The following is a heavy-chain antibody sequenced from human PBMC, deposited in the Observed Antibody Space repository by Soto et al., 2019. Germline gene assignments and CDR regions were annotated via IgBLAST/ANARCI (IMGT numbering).Heavy chain of an antibody. J-gene: IGHJ3*02. D-gene: IGHD1-1*01. CDR1: GFTFSGSD. Sequence: EVQLVESGGGLVKPGGSLRLSCAASGFTFSGSDMNWVRHTRGKGLEGVSGIGTGGDTYYAVSVRGRFTISGEDAKGSLSLQMNTLRVEYTAVYYCVRETGITTTSAAFNIWGQGTMVTVSS. CDR3: VRETGITTTSAAFNI. CDR2: IGTGGDT. V-gene: IGHV3-13*01.